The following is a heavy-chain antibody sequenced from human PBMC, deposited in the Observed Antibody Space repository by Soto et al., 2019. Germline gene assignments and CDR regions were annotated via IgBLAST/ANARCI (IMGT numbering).Heavy chain of an antibody. CDR2: ISSSSSSI. CDR1: GFTFSSYS. J-gene: IGHJ4*02. Sequence: EVQLVESGGGLVQPGGSLRLSCAASGFTFSSYSMNWVRQAPGKGLEWVSYISSSSSSIDYADSVKGRFTISRDNAKNSLYLQMNILRDEDTAVYYGARCRSGGSCPDYWGQGTLVTVSS. D-gene: IGHD2-15*01. CDR3: ARCRSGGSCPDY. V-gene: IGHV3-48*02.